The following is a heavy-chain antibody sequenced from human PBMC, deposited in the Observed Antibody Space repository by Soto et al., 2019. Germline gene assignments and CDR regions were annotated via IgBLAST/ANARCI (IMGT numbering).Heavy chain of an antibody. CDR3: AKKSLGTYFDY. J-gene: IGHJ4*02. D-gene: IGHD7-27*01. Sequence: GGSLRLSCAASGFTFSSYGMHWVRQAPGKGLEWVAVISHDGSNKYFADSVKGRFTISRDNSQNTLYLQMNSLRAEDTAVYYCAKKSLGTYFDYWGQGTLVTVSS. CDR1: GFTFSSYG. V-gene: IGHV3-30*18. CDR2: ISHDGSNK.